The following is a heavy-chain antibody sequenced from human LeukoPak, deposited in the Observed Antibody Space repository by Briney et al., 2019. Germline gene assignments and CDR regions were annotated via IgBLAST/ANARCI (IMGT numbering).Heavy chain of an antibody. CDR3: ARVLATGIDY. D-gene: IGHD2-21*02. CDR1: GGTFSSYA. V-gene: IGHV1-69*04. Sequence: SVKVSCKASGGTFSSYAISWVRQSPGQGLEWMGRIIPIFGIANYAQKFQGRVTITADKSTSTAYMELSSLRSEHTAVYSCARVLATGIDYWGQGTLVTVSS. CDR2: IIPIFGIA. J-gene: IGHJ4*02.